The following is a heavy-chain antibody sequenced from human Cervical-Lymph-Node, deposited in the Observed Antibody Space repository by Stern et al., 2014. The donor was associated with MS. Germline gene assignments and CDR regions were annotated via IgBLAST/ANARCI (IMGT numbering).Heavy chain of an antibody. CDR2: ISHNGEYI. J-gene: IGHJ3*02. CDR1: GFSFSFYA. D-gene: IGHD3-16*01. CDR3: ARYEDAYDAFDI. V-gene: IGHV3-21*01. Sequence: EVQLLESGGGLVKPGGSLRVSCAASGFSFSFYAMNWVRQAPGKGLEWVSSISHNGEYIAYGDSVRGRFTISRDNARNSLYLQMNSLRAADTAVYYCARYEDAYDAFDIWGQGTLVTVSS.